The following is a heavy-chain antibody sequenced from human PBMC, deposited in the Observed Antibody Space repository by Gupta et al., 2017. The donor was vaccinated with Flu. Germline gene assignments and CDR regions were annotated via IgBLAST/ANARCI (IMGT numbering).Heavy chain of an antibody. V-gene: IGHV1-3*01. CDR2: INAGNGNT. Sequence: QVQLVQSGAEVKKPGASVKVSCKASGYTFTSYAMHWVRQAPGQRLEWMGWINAGNGNTKYSQKFQGRVTITRDTSASTAYMELSSLRSEDTAVYYCARSTRYCSGGSCYSSAAYYYYYGMDVWGQGTTVTVSS. CDR1: GYTFTSYA. J-gene: IGHJ6*02. CDR3: ARSTRYCSGGSCYSSAAYYYYYGMDV. D-gene: IGHD2-15*01.